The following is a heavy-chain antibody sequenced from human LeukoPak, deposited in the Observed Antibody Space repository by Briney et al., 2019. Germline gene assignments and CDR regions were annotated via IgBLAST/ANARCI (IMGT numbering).Heavy chain of an antibody. J-gene: IGHJ4*02. CDR1: GYTFTSYY. D-gene: IGHD3-22*01. CDR2: IIPIFGTA. CDR3: AREVYYYDSSGYYYYFDY. Sequence: GASVKVSCKASGYTFTSYYMHWVRQAPGQGLEWMGGIIPIFGTANYAQKFQGRVTMTTDTSTSTAYMELRSLRSDDTAVYYCAREVYYYDSSGYYYYFDYWGQGTLVTVSS. V-gene: IGHV1-46*01.